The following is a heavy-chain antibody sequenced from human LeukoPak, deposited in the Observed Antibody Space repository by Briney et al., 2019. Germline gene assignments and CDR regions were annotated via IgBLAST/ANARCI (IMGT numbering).Heavy chain of an antibody. CDR2: IYYSGRT. J-gene: IGHJ4*02. CDR3: ARRRRGPALIPYRSGSYWYYFDY. V-gene: IGHV4-59*01. Sequence: ASETQSLTCTVSGGSISSYYWSWIRQPPGKGREWRGYIYYSGRTNDTPCLKSPLTISVDPSKNQFSLKLSSVTAADTAVYYRARRRRGPALIPYRSGSYWYYFDYWGQGTLVTVSS. D-gene: IGHD3-10*01. CDR1: GGSISSYY.